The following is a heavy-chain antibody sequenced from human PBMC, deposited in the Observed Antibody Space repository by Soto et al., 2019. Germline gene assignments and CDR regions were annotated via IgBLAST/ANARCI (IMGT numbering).Heavy chain of an antibody. D-gene: IGHD6-13*01. CDR2: IKQDGSVR. J-gene: IGHJ4*02. CDR1: GYTFCNYW. V-gene: IGHV3-7*01. Sequence: PGGSPRLSCAACGYTFCNYWMSWVRQAPGKGLEWVANIKQDGSVRYYVDSVKGRFTISRDNAMSSVYLQMNSLRAEDTSVYYCARIGYSSSCFDYWGQGTLVTVSS. CDR3: ARIGYSSSCFDY.